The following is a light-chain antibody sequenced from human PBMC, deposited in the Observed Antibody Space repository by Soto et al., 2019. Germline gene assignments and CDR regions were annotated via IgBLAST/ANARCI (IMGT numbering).Light chain of an antibody. CDR2: EVN. CDR1: SNDVGGYNC. J-gene: IGLJ1*01. V-gene: IGLV2-8*01. Sequence: QSVLTQPPSASGSPGQSVTISCTGTSNDVGGYNCVSWYQQHPGKAPKLMIYEVNKRPSGVPDRFSGSKSGNTASLTVSGLQAEGEADYYCSSFEVSNAFVFGTGTKVTVL. CDR3: SSFEVSNAFV.